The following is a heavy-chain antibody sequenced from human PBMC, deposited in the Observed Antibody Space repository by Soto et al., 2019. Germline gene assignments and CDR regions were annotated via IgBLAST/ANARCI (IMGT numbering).Heavy chain of an antibody. CDR3: AKDDAEYSSSHAPCLDY. CDR1: GFTFSSYG. CDR2: ISYDGSNK. V-gene: IGHV3-30*18. J-gene: IGHJ4*02. Sequence: GGSLRLSCAASGFTFSSYGMHWVRQAPGKGLEWVAVISYDGSNKYYADSVKGRFTISRDNSKNTLYLQMNSLRAEDTAVYYCAKDDAEYSSSHAPCLDYWGQGTLVTVSS. D-gene: IGHD6-6*01.